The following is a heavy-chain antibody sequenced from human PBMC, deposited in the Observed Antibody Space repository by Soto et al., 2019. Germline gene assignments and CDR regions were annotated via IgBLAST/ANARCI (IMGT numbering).Heavy chain of an antibody. CDR1: GYTLTELS. V-gene: IGHV1-24*01. D-gene: IGHD2-2*01. Sequence: ASVMVSCKVSGYTLTELSMHWVRQAPGKGLEWMGGFDPEDGETIYAQKFQGRVTMTEDTSTDTAYMELSSLRSEDTAVYYCATGAGNIVVVPAAYDYWGQGTLVTVSS. CDR3: ATGAGNIVVVPAAYDY. CDR2: FDPEDGET. J-gene: IGHJ4*02.